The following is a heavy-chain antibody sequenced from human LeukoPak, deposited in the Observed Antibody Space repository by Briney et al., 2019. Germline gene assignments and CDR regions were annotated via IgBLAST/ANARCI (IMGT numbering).Heavy chain of an antibody. CDR1: GGSFGSGSYY. V-gene: IGHV4-61*01. CDR2: IYYSGST. D-gene: IGHD3-22*01. Sequence: SETLSLTCTVSGGSFGSGSYYWSWIRQPPGKGLEWIGDIYYSGSTNYNPSLKSRVTISVDTSKNQFSLKLRSVTAADTAVYYCARGPPLFYYDSSGYDWGQGTLVTVSS. J-gene: IGHJ4*02. CDR3: ARGPPLFYYDSSGYD.